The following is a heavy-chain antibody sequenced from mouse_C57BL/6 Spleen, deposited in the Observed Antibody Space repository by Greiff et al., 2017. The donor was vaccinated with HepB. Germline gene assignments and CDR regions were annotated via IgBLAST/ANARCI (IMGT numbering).Heavy chain of an antibody. V-gene: IGHV1-15*01. CDR2: IDPETGGT. CDR1: GYTFTDYE. J-gene: IGHJ4*01. Sequence: VQLQQSGAELVRPGASVTLSCKASGYTFTDYEMHWVKQTPVHGLEWIGAIDPETGGTAYNQKFKGKAILTADKSSSTAYMELRSLTSEDSAVDYCTRGVGRGAMDYWGQGTSVTVSS. D-gene: IGHD4-1*01. CDR3: TRGVGRGAMDY.